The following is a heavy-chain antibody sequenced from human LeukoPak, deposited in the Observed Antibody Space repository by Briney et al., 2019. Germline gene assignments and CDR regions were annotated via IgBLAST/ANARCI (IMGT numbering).Heavy chain of an antibody. D-gene: IGHD6-19*01. CDR3: AKDRVSSGWYEYYQY. J-gene: IGHJ1*01. Sequence: PGGSLRLSCAASGFTFSSYGMHWVRQAPGKGLEWVAVISSDGSNKYYADSVKGRFTISRDNSKNTLYLQMNSLRTEDTAVYYCAKDRVSSGWYEYYQYWARAPWSPSPQ. CDR1: GFTFSSYG. V-gene: IGHV3-30*18. CDR2: ISSDGSNK.